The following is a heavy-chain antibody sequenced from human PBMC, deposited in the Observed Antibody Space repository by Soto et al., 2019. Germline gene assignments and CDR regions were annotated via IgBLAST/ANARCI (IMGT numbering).Heavy chain of an antibody. V-gene: IGHV1-69*13. CDR3: ATSKRAYCSSTSCTFDY. CDR1: GGTFSSYA. Sequence: GASVKVSCKASGGTFSSYAISWVRQAPGQGLEWMGGIIPIFGTANYAQKFQGRVTITADESTSTAYMELSSLRSEDTAVYYCATSKRAYCSSTSCTFDYWGQGTLVTVSS. D-gene: IGHD2-2*01. CDR2: IIPIFGTA. J-gene: IGHJ4*02.